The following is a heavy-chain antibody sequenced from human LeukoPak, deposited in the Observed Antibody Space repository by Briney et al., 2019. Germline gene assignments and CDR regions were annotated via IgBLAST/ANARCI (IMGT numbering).Heavy chain of an antibody. Sequence: PGGSLRLSCAASGFTVSSNYMSWMRQPAGKGLEWIGRIYISGSTNYNPSLESRVTMSVDTSKNQISLKLSSVTAADTAVYYCARDISSSEAFDMWGHGTMVVVSS. CDR2: IYISGST. D-gene: IGHD6-13*01. V-gene: IGHV4-4*07. J-gene: IGHJ3*02. CDR1: GFTVSSNY. CDR3: ARDISSSEAFDM.